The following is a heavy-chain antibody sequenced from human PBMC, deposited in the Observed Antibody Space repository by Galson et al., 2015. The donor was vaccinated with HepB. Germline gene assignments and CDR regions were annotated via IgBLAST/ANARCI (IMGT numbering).Heavy chain of an antibody. Sequence: SLRLSCAASGFTFRNAWMSWVRQAPGKGLEWVGHIKSKTDGGTTDYAAPVKGRFTISRDDSKNTLYPQMNSLKTEDTAVYYCTTDRMVIGYCSSTSCNAGSWIDPWGQGTLVTVSS. CDR1: GFTFRNAW. J-gene: IGHJ5*02. D-gene: IGHD2-2*01. V-gene: IGHV3-15*01. CDR2: IKSKTDGGTT. CDR3: TTDRMVIGYCSSTSCNAGSWIDP.